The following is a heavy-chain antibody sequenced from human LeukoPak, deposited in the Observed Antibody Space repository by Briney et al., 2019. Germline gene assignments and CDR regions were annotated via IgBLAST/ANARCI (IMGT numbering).Heavy chain of an antibody. CDR3: ARVFPDG. D-gene: IGHD3-9*01. Sequence: SETLSLTCAVYGGSFSGYYWSWIRQPPGKGLEWIGSIYYSGSTYYNPSLKSRVTISVDTSKNQFSLKLSSVAAADTAVYYCARVFPDGWGQGTLVTVSS. V-gene: IGHV4-34*01. CDR2: IYYSGST. J-gene: IGHJ4*02. CDR1: GGSFSGYY.